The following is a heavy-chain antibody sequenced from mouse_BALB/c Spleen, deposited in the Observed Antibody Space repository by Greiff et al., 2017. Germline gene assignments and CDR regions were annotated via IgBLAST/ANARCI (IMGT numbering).Heavy chain of an antibody. CDR2: INSNGGST. CDR1: GFTFSSYG. Sequence: EVKLMESGGGLVQPGGSLKLSCAASGFTFSSYGMSWVRQTPDKRLELVATINSNGGSTYYPDSVKGRFTISRDNAKNTLYLQMSSLKSEDTAMYYCARAPYYYGSRAWFAYWGQGTLVTVSA. CDR3: ARAPYYYGSRAWFAY. V-gene: IGHV5-6-3*01. D-gene: IGHD1-1*01. J-gene: IGHJ3*01.